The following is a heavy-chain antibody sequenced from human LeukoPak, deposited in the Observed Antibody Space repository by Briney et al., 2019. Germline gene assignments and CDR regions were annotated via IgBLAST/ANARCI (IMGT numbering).Heavy chain of an antibody. D-gene: IGHD6-19*01. V-gene: IGHV3-30*02. Sequence: GGSLRLSCAASGFTFSNYGMHWVRQAPGKGLEWVAFIRYDGSNKYYADSVKGRFTISRDNSKTTLYLQMNSLRAEDTAVYYCAKGYSGGWYYSDPWGQGTLVTVSS. CDR1: GFTFSNYG. CDR2: IRYDGSNK. J-gene: IGHJ5*02. CDR3: AKGYSGGWYYSDP.